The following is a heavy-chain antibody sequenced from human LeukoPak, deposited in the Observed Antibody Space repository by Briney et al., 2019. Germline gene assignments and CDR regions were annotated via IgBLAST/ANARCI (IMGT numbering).Heavy chain of an antibody. J-gene: IGHJ4*02. V-gene: IGHV1-2*02. D-gene: IGHD2-21*02. CDR1: GYTFTGYY. Sequence: ASVKVSCKASGYTFTGYYMHWVRQAPGQGLEWMGWINPNSGGTNYAQKFQGRVTMTRDMSTSTVYMELSSLRSEDTAVYYCAREGEPLAYCGGDCYSGQDYWGQGTLVTVSS. CDR2: INPNSGGT. CDR3: AREGEPLAYCGGDCYSGQDY.